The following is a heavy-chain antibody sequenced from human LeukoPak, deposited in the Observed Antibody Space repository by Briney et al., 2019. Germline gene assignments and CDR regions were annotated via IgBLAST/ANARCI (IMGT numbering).Heavy chain of an antibody. CDR2: ISSSGTTM. Sequence: AGGSLRLSCAASGFTFSSYEMNWVRQAPGKGLEWVSYISSSGTTMYYADSVKGRFTISRDNAENSLYLQMNSLRAEDTAVYYCARGGYGSESRGYSPTIFYYWGQGTLVTVSS. CDR3: ARGGYGSESRGYSPTIFYY. D-gene: IGHD3-22*01. J-gene: IGHJ4*02. V-gene: IGHV3-48*03. CDR1: GFTFSSYE.